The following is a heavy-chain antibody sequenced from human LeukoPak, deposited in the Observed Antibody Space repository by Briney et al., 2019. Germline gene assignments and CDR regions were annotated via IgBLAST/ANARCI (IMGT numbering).Heavy chain of an antibody. CDR2: IYYSGST. J-gene: IGHJ5*02. Sequence: SETLSLTCTVSGGSISSSSYYWGWIRQPPGKGLEWIGSIYYSGSTYYNPSLKSRVTISVDTSKNQLSLKLTSVTAADTAVYFCAREYYDILTGSGTWFDPWGQGTLVTVSS. V-gene: IGHV4-39*07. CDR1: GGSISSSSYY. CDR3: AREYYDILTGSGTWFDP. D-gene: IGHD3-9*01.